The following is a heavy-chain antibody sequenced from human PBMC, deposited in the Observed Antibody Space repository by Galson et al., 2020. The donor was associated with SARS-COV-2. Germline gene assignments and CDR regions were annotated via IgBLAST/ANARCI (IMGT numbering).Heavy chain of an antibody. CDR1: RFTFTRSA. Sequence: SVKVPCKPSRFTFTRSAVQWVRQARGPSLARIGWIVDGSGKKNSAQTFQERVTITRAMSTRTAYMELSSLRYEDTAVYYWAAFVARPVYWGQGTLVTVSS. V-gene: IGHV1-58*01. D-gene: IGHD6-6*01. J-gene: IGHJ4*02. CDR2: IVDGSGKK. CDR3: AAFVARPVY.